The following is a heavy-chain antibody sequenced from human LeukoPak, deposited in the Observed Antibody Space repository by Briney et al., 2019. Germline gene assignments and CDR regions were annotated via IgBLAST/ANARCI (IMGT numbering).Heavy chain of an antibody. J-gene: IGHJ6*02. CDR1: GYTFTNYY. CDR2: VNPSGGST. V-gene: IGHV1-46*01. CDR3: ARDVLSIAVAGKTYYYYGMDV. Sequence: GASVKVSCKASGYTFTNYYMHWVRQAPGQGLEWMGIVNPSGGSTSYAQKFQGRVTMTRDTSTSTVYMELSSLRSEDTAVYYCARDVLSIAVAGKTYYYYGMDVWGQGTTVTVSS. D-gene: IGHD6-19*01.